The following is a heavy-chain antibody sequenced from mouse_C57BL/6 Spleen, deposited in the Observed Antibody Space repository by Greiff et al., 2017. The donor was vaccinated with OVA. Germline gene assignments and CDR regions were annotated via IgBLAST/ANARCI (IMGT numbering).Heavy chain of an antibody. CDR2: INYDGSST. D-gene: IGHD2-4*01. V-gene: IGHV5-16*01. Sequence: DVMLVESEGGLVQPGSSMKLSCTASGFTFSDYYMAWVRQVPEKGLEWVANINYDGSSTYYLDSLKSRFIISRDNAKNILYLQMSSLKSEDTATYYCASYYDYDSWFAYWGQGTLVTVSA. J-gene: IGHJ3*01. CDR1: GFTFSDYY. CDR3: ASYYDYDSWFAY.